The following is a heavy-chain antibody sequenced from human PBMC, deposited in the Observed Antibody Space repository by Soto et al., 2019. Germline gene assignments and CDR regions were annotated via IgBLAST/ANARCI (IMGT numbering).Heavy chain of an antibody. CDR2: IYWDDDK. D-gene: IGHD3-16*01. Sequence: QITLKESGPTLVKPTQTLTLTCTFSGFSLTTRGVGVGWIRQPPGKALECLALIYWDDDKRSAPSLQSSLSVTKDPPKSRVVLTMTYVAPVDTAPYYSAPIPNYYQYDWFDPWGQDTLVSV. V-gene: IGHV2-5*05. J-gene: IGHJ5*02. CDR1: GFSLTTRGVG. CDR3: APIPNYYQYDWFDP.